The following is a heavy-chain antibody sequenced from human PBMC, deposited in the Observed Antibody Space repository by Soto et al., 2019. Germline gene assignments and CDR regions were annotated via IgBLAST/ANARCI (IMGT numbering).Heavy chain of an antibody. D-gene: IGHD6-19*01. J-gene: IGHJ6*03. CDR1: GFSLSNGKVG. CDR2: IFSNDEK. V-gene: IGHV2-26*01. CDR3: ARILFGRSVAGGYFYMDV. Sequence: HVTLKESGPVLVKPTETLTLTCTVSGFSLSNGKVGVSWIRQPPGKALEWLAHIFSNDEKSYRTSLKSRLTISEATSKSQVVLTMTNVDPVDTATYYCARILFGRSVAGGYFYMDVWGKGTTVTVSS.